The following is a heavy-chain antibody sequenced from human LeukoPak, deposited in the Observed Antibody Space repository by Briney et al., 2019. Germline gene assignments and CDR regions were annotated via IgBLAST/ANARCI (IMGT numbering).Heavy chain of an antibody. CDR2: FHKRGIT. Sequence: SETLSLTCAVYGGSFSGYYWSWIRQPPGQGLEWIGEFHKRGITNYNPSLMSRVTISLDPSKNQFSLRMSPVTAADTAMYYCARGSPDYDILRRNADAFNIWGQGTMVTVSS. CDR1: GGSFSGYY. CDR3: ARGSPDYDILRRNADAFNI. D-gene: IGHD3-9*01. V-gene: IGHV4-34*01. J-gene: IGHJ3*02.